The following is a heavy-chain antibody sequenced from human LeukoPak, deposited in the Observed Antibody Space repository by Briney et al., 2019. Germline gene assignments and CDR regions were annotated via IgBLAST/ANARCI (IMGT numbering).Heavy chain of an antibody. J-gene: IGHJ4*02. CDR2: IHYSGST. V-gene: IGHV4-31*03. CDR1: GYSINSGYT. D-gene: IGHD3-10*01. Sequence: SETLSLTCTVSGYSINSGYTWGWIRQHPGEGLEWIGYIHYSGSTHYNPSLKSRLTISVDTSKYQFSLKLSSVTAADTAVYYCARAEFTVVRGVIIDYWGQGTLVTVSS. CDR3: ARAEFTVVRGVIIDY.